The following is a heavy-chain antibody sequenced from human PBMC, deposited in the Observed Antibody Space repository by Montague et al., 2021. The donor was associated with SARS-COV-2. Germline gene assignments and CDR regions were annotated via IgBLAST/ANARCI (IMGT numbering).Heavy chain of an antibody. V-gene: IGHV4-39*02. Sequence: SETLSLTCTVSGGSITIYNHYWTWIRQPPGKGLEWIGSIYYSGSTYYNPSLESRVTISADTSKYQFFLRVTSVAAADTAVYYCARGKRLPGNYYFDYWGQGFLVTVSS. D-gene: IGHD6-25*01. CDR1: GGSITIYNHY. J-gene: IGHJ4*02. CDR2: IYYSGST. CDR3: ARGKRLPGNYYFDY.